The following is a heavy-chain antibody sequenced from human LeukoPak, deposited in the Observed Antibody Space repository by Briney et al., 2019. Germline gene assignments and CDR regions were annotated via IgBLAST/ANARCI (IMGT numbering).Heavy chain of an antibody. J-gene: IGHJ4*02. D-gene: IGHD2/OR15-2a*01. V-gene: IGHV6-1*01. CDR2: TYYRARWYN. Sequence: SQTLSLTCAISGDGVSSTNGVAWNWIRQSPARGLEWLGRTYYRARWYNDYAESMKSRITVNPDTSKNRFSLQLNSVTPEDTAVYYCARGKNDAFDYWGQGTLVTVSS. CDR1: GDGVSSTNGVA. CDR3: ARGKNDAFDY.